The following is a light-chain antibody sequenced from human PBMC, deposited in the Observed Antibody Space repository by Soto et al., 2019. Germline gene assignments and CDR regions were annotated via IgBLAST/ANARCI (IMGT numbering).Light chain of an antibody. Sequence: IVLTQSPGTLSLSPGERATLSCRASQSVTTQLAWYQQKPGQAPRLIIHGASSRATGVPDRITGSGSGTDFTLSISRLEPEDFGVYYCLQRSNWPLTFGGGTKVDIK. V-gene: IGKV3D-20*02. CDR3: LQRSNWPLT. CDR2: GAS. J-gene: IGKJ4*01. CDR1: QSVTTQ.